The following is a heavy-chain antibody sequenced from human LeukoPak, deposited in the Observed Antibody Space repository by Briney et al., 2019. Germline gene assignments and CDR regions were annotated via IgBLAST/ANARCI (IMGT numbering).Heavy chain of an antibody. D-gene: IGHD6-13*01. Sequence: GGSLRLSCAASGFTFSSYAMSWVRQAPGKGLEWVSAISGSGGSTYYADSVKGRFTISRDNSKNTLYLQMNSLRAEDTAVYYCAKRGAAAGRRLYYFDYWGQGTLVTVSS. CDR1: GFTFSSYA. J-gene: IGHJ4*02. CDR2: ISGSGGST. CDR3: AKRGAAAGRRLYYFDY. V-gene: IGHV3-23*01.